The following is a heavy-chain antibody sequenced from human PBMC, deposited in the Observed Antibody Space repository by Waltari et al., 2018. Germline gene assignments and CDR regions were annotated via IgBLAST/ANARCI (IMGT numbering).Heavy chain of an antibody. V-gene: IGHV4-34*01. CDR2: INHSGST. Sequence: QVQLQQWGAGLLKPSETLSLTCAVYGGSFSGYSWSWIRQPPGKGLEWIGEINHSGSTNYNPSLKSRVTISVDTSKNQFSLKLSSVTAADTAVYYCARVCSSTSCPYYYGMDVWGQGTTVTVSS. CDR1: GGSFSGYS. J-gene: IGHJ6*02. CDR3: ARVCSSTSCPYYYGMDV. D-gene: IGHD2-2*01.